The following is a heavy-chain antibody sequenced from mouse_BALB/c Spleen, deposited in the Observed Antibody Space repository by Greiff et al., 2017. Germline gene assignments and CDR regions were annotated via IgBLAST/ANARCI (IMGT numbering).Heavy chain of an antibody. Sequence: VQLKESGPELGKPGASVKISCKASGYSFTGYNMYWVKQSHRKSLEWIGYIDPYNGGTSYNQKSKGKATLTVDKSSSTAYMHLNSLTSEDSAIYYCARYDGYYFYAMDYWGQGTSVTVSS. V-gene: IGHV1S135*01. CDR3: ARYDGYYFYAMDY. J-gene: IGHJ4*01. D-gene: IGHD2-3*01. CDR2: IDPYNGGT. CDR1: GYSFTGYN.